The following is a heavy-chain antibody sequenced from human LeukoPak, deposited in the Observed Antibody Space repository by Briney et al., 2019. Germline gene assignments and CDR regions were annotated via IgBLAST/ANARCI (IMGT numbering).Heavy chain of an antibody. D-gene: IGHD2-2*01. CDR1: GFTFSSYS. CDR2: ISSNGGST. Sequence: GGSLRLSCSASGFTFSSYSMHWVRQPPGKGLEYVSAISSNGGSTYYADSVKGRFTIARDNSKNTLYLQMSSLRAEDTAVYYCVKGGCSSTSCPIDYWGQGTLVTVSS. CDR3: VKGGCSSTSCPIDY. J-gene: IGHJ4*02. V-gene: IGHV3-64D*06.